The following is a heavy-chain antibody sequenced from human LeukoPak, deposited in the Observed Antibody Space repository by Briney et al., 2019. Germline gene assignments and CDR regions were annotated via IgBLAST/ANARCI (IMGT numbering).Heavy chain of an antibody. V-gene: IGHV4-39*01. J-gene: IGHJ4*02. CDR2: LYYSDST. Sequence: SETLSLTCTVSSGSISSSSYYWRWIRQPPGKGLERIGSLYYSDSTYYNPSLKSRVTKSVDTSNNQFSLKLSSVTAADTAVYYCARLSGSYWPAGYWGQGTLVTVSS. D-gene: IGHD1-26*01. CDR1: SGSISSSSYY. CDR3: ARLSGSYWPAGY.